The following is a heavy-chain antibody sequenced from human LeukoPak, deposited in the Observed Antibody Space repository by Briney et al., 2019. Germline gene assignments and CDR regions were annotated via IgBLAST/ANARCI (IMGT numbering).Heavy chain of an antibody. CDR1: GYTFDTYG. CDR2: ISGSGYNT. V-gene: IGHV3-23*01. CDR3: AKDSYYCSSTSCYTREFDY. D-gene: IGHD2-2*02. Sequence: GGSLRLSCAASGYTFDTYGMTWARQAPGKGLEWVSSISGSGYNTYYADSVKGRFTISRDNSKNTLYLQMNSLRAEDTAVYYCAKDSYYCSSTSCYTREFDYWGQGTLVTVSS. J-gene: IGHJ4*02.